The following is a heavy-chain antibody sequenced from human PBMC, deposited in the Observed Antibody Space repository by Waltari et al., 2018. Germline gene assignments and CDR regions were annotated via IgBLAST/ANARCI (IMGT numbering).Heavy chain of an antibody. D-gene: IGHD2-21*01. V-gene: IGHV3-30*02. CDR1: GFTFSSYG. CDR3: AKDAAVQEPGGDFNY. Sequence: QVQLVESGGGVVQPGGSLRLSCAASGFTFSSYGMHWVRQAPGKGLEWVAFIRLDGSNKNYADSVKGRFTISRDNSKNTLYLQMNSLRAEDTAVYYCAKDAAVQEPGGDFNYWGQGTLVTVSS. CDR2: IRLDGSNK. J-gene: IGHJ4*02.